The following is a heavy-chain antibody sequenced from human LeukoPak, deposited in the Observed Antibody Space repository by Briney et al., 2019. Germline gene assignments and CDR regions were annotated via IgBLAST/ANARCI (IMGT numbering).Heavy chain of an antibody. CDR2: ISSDGNNK. J-gene: IGHJ4*02. CDR1: GFTYSTSS. D-gene: IGHD3-22*01. Sequence: GGSLRLSCAASGFTYSTSSMHWVRQTPGKGLGWVALISSDGNNKYYANSVKGRFTISRDNSKNTLSLQMNSLRDDDTAVYYCARVWIVVVITGALDYWGQGTLVTVSS. V-gene: IGHV3-30*03. CDR3: ARVWIVVVITGALDY.